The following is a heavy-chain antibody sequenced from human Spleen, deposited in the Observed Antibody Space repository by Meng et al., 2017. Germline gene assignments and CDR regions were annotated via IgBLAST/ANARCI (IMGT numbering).Heavy chain of an antibody. Sequence: GGSLRLSCAASGFTFSSHAMNWVRQAPGKGLEWVSAISGSGSTTDYADSVKGRFTISRDSSKNTVSLQMDSLRAEDTAVYYCAKSVVYASWYFDLWGRGTLVTVSS. CDR1: GFTFSSHA. CDR2: ISGSGSTT. J-gene: IGHJ2*01. V-gene: IGHV3-23*01. CDR3: AKSVVYASWYFDL. D-gene: IGHD2-8*02.